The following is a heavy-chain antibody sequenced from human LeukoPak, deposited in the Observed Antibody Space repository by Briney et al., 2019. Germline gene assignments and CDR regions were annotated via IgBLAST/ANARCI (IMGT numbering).Heavy chain of an antibody. D-gene: IGHD2-21*02. CDR3: AREYLYCGGDCPNWFDP. CDR2: INTNTGNP. CDR1: GYTFTSHA. V-gene: IGHV7-4-1*02. J-gene: IGHJ5*02. Sequence: ASVKVSCKASGYTFTSHAMNWVRQAPGQGLEWMGWINTNTGNPTYAQGFTGRFVFSLDTSVSTAYLQISSLRAEDTAVYYCAREYLYCGGDCPNWFDPWGQGTLVTVSS.